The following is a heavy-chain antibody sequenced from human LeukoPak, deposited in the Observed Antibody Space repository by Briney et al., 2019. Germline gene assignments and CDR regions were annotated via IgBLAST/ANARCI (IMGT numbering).Heavy chain of an antibody. CDR3: ARLDIVVVPAAMRGNWFDP. CDR1: GYSISSGYY. J-gene: IGHJ5*02. Sequence: SETLSLTCAVSGYSISSGYYWGWIRQPPGKGLEWIGSIYHSGSTYYNPSLKSRVTISLDTSKNQFSLKLSSVTAADTAVYYCARLDIVVVPAAMRGNWFDPWGQGTLVTVSS. V-gene: IGHV4-38-2*01. CDR2: IYHSGST. D-gene: IGHD2-2*03.